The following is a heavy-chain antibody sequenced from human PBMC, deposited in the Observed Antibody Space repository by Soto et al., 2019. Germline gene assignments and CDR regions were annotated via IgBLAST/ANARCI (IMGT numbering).Heavy chain of an antibody. D-gene: IGHD3-16*01. J-gene: IGHJ6*03. CDR3: AKDRWGDYYYYYMDV. CDR1: GFTFSSYA. V-gene: IGHV3-23*01. CDR2: ISGSGGST. Sequence: GGSLRLSCAASGFTFSSYAMSWVRQAPGKGLEWVSAISGSGGSTYYADSVKGRFTISRDNSKNTLYLQMNSLRAEDTAVYYCAKDRWGDYYYYYMDVWGKGTTVTVSS.